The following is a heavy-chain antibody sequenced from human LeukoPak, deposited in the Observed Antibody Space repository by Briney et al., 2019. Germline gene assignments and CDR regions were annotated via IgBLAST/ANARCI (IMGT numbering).Heavy chain of an antibody. V-gene: IGHV1-69*06. J-gene: IGHJ4*02. Sequence: SVTLSFKASGGTFSSYAISWVRQAPGQGLEWMGRIIPIFGTANYTQKFQGRVTITADKPTSTAYMELSSLRSEDTAVYYCARSWDSSSWYWDYWGQGTLVTVSS. CDR3: ARSWDSSSWYWDY. CDR2: IIPIFGTA. D-gene: IGHD6-13*01. CDR1: GGTFSSYA.